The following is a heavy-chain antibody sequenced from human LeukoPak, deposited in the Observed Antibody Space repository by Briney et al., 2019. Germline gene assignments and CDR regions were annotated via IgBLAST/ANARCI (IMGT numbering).Heavy chain of an antibody. D-gene: IGHD4-17*01. CDR2: IYYSGST. V-gene: IGHV4-31*03. Sequence: PPQTLSLTCTVSGGSISSGGYNWSWIRQHPGKGLEWIGYIYYSGSTYYNPSLKSRVTISVDTSKNQFSLKLSSVTAADTAVYYCACGDYVNNYGMDVWGQGTTVTVSS. CDR1: GGSISSGGYN. J-gene: IGHJ6*02. CDR3: ACGDYVNNYGMDV.